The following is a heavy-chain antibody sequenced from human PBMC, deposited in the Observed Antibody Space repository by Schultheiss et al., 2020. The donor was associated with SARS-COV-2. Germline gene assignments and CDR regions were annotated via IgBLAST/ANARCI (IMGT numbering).Heavy chain of an antibody. J-gene: IGHJ4*02. CDR3: ARAGYDSSGYYFDY. V-gene: IGHV4-59*01. Sequence: SQTLSLTCTVSGGSISSYYWSWIRQHPGKGLEWIGYIYYSGSTNYNPSLKSRVTISVDTSKNQFSLKLSSVTAADTAVYYCARAGYDSSGYYFDYWGQGTLVTVSS. CDR2: IYYSGST. CDR1: GGSISSYY. D-gene: IGHD3-22*01.